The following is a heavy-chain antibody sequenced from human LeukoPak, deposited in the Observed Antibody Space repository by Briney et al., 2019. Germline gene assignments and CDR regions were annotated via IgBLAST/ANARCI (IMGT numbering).Heavy chain of an antibody. V-gene: IGHV3-11*01. Sequence: GGSLRLSCAASGFTFSDYYMSWIRQAPGKRLEWVSYISSSGSTIYYADSVKGRFTISRDNAKNSLYLQMNSLRAEDTAVYYCARGRYDFWSGYYTIYYYYGMDVWGQGTTVTVSS. CDR1: GFTFSDYY. CDR3: ARGRYDFWSGYYTIYYYYGMDV. J-gene: IGHJ6*02. D-gene: IGHD3-3*01. CDR2: ISSSGSTI.